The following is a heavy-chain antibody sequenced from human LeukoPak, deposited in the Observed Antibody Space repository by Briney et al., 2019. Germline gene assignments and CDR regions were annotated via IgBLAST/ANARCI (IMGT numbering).Heavy chain of an antibody. V-gene: IGHV3-21*01. CDR1: GFTFSSYA. J-gene: IGHJ4*02. Sequence: PGGSLRLSCAASGFTFSSYAMSWVRQAPGKGLEWVSSISSSSSYIYYADSVKGRFTISRDNAKNSLYLQMNSLRAEDTAVYYCARDLRYYYDSSGQEADYWGQGTLVTVSS. CDR3: ARDLRYYYDSSGQEADY. CDR2: ISSSSSYI. D-gene: IGHD3-22*01.